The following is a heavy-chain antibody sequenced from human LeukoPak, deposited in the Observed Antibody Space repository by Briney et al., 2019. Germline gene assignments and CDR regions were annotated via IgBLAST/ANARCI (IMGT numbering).Heavy chain of an antibody. Sequence: ASVKVSCKASGCTFSSYAISWVRQAPGQGLEWMGGIIPIFGTANYAQKFQGRVTITADESTSTAYMELSSLRSEDTAVYYCARSPKFLVVVPAAIHNYFDYWGQGTLVTVSS. D-gene: IGHD2-2*01. CDR1: GCTFSSYA. CDR3: ARSPKFLVVVPAAIHNYFDY. J-gene: IGHJ4*02. V-gene: IGHV1-69*13. CDR2: IIPIFGTA.